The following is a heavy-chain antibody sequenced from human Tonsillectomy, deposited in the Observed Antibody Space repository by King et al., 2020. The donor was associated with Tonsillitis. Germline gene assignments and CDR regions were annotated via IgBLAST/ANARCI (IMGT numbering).Heavy chain of an antibody. D-gene: IGHD3-22*01. V-gene: IGHV4-59*01. J-gene: IGHJ3*02. CDR1: GGSISSYY. Sequence: QLQESGPGLVKPSETLSLTCTVSGGSISSYYWSWIRQPPGKGLEWIGYIYYSGSTNYNPSLKSRVTISVDTSKNQFSLKLSSVTAADTAVYYCARAVGGYYYDSSGESYDAFDIWGQGTMVTVSS. CDR3: ARAVGGYYYDSSGESYDAFDI. CDR2: IYYSGST.